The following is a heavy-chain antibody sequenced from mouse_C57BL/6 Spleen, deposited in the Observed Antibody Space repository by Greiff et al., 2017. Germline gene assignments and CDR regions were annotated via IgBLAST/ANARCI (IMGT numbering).Heavy chain of an antibody. J-gene: IGHJ3*01. Sequence: VMLVESGPGLVAPSQSLSITCTVSGFSLTSYGVDWVRQSPGKGLEWLGVIWGVVSTNYNSALKSRLSISKDNSKSQVFVKRNSLQTDDTAMYYCASGVSSYEGFAYWGQGTLVTVSA. CDR1: GFSLTSYG. V-gene: IGHV2-6*01. CDR2: IWGVVST. D-gene: IGHD1-1*01. CDR3: ASGVSSYEGFAY.